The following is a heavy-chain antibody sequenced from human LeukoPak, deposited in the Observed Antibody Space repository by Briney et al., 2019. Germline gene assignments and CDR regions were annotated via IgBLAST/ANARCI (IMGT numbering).Heavy chain of an antibody. J-gene: IGHJ1*01. Sequence: GSLRLSCAASGFTFSSYWMSWVRQAPGKGLEWVANIKQDGSEKYYVDSVKGRFTISRDNAKNSLYLQMNSLRAEDTAVYYCARDDYGDYSEYFQHWGQGTLVTVSS. CDR3: ARDDYGDYSEYFQH. CDR2: IKQDGSEK. V-gene: IGHV3-7*01. CDR1: GFTFSSYW. D-gene: IGHD4-17*01.